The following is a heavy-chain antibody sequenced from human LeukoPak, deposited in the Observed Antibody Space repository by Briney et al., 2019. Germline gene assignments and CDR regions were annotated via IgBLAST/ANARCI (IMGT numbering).Heavy chain of an antibody. CDR3: ARLRDMVRAGYNWLDP. CDR2: ISSDGSNK. V-gene: IGHV3-30*03. CDR1: GFTFSSYG. J-gene: IGHJ5*02. D-gene: IGHD3-10*01. Sequence: PGRSLRLSCAASGFTFSSYGIHWVRQAPGKGLERVALISSDGSNKYYADSVKGRFTVSRDDSNSTLYLLMTSLRPDDTAVYHCARLRDMVRAGYNWLDPWGQGTLVTVSS.